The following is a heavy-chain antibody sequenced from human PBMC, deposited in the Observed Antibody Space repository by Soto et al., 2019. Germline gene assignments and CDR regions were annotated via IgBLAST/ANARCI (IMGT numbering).Heavy chain of an antibody. CDR3: ARSSTSANYFDY. J-gene: IGHJ4*03. CDR2: IYYSGST. D-gene: IGHD2-2*01. Sequence: SETLSLTCTVSGGSISSGGYYWSWIRQHPGKGLEWIGYIYYSGSTYYNPSLKSRVTISVDTSKNQFSLKLSSVTAADTAVYYCARSSTSANYFDYWGQGKMVTVSS. V-gene: IGHV4-31*03. CDR1: GGSISSGGYY.